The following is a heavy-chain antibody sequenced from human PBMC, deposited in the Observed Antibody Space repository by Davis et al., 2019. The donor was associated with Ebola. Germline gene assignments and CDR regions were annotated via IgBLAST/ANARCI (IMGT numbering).Heavy chain of an antibody. V-gene: IGHV1-2*02. J-gene: IGHJ6*02. Sequence: ASVQVSCKASGYTFTGYYMHWVRQAPGQGLEWMGWINPKSGGTNYAQKFQGRVTITRDTSISTAYMELSRLRSDDTAVYYCARYPGTPDVWGQGTTVTVSS. CDR1: GYTFTGYY. CDR3: ARYPGTPDV. CDR2: INPKSGGT. D-gene: IGHD1-1*01.